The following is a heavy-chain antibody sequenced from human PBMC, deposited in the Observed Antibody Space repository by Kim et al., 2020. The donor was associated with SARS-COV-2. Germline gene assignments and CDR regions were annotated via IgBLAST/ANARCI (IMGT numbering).Heavy chain of an antibody. D-gene: IGHD6-19*01. J-gene: IGHJ3*02. CDR3: ARDGDLYSSGKDAFDI. Sequence: GGSLRLSCAASGFTFSSHWMTWVRQAPWKGLEWVANIKQDGNQKYYVDSVKGRFTISRDNAKNSLYLQMNSLRAEDTAVYYCARDGDLYSSGKDAFDIWGQGTMVTVSS. CDR1: GFTFSSHW. CDR2: IKQDGNQK. V-gene: IGHV3-7*01.